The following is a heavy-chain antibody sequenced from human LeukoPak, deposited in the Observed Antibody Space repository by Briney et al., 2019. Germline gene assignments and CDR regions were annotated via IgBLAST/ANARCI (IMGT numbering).Heavy chain of an antibody. J-gene: IGHJ6*02. CDR1: GFTVSSHD. V-gene: IGHV3-13*04. D-gene: IGHD3-10*01. Sequence: PGGSLRLSCAASGFTVSSHDMHWVRQTTGRGLVWVSVIGTNADTHYPGPVKGRFTISRENAKNSLYLQMTSLRAGDTAVYYCARGSGWGMDVWGQGTTVTVSS. CDR3: ARGSGWGMDV. CDR2: IGTNADT.